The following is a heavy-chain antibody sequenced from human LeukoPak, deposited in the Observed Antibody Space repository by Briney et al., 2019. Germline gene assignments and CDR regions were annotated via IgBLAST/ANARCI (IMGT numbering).Heavy chain of an antibody. Sequence: GGSLRLSCAASGFTFDAESMDWVRQAPGKGLEWISYISSTSRTITYADSVKGRFSISRDNAKNSLYLQMNSLRAEDTAVYYCVRDLGSGNWFGPWGQGTLVTVSS. J-gene: IGHJ5*02. V-gene: IGHV3-48*04. D-gene: IGHD3-10*01. CDR2: ISSTSRTI. CDR3: VRDLGSGNWFGP. CDR1: GFTFDAES.